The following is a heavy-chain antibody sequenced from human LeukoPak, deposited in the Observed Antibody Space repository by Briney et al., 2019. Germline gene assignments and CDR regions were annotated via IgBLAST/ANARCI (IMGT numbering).Heavy chain of an antibody. V-gene: IGHV1-8*01. CDR3: TRGAVSEDCSGGSCYRWDQ. CDR1: GYTFSNYD. CDR2: MNPNSGNT. J-gene: IGHJ4*02. Sequence: ASVKVSCKASGYTFSNYDINWVRQATGQGLEWMGWMNPNSGNTGYAQKFQGRVTMTRDTYISTAYMELSSLRSEDAAVYYCTRGAVSEDCSGGSCYRWDQWGQGTLVAVSS. D-gene: IGHD2-15*01.